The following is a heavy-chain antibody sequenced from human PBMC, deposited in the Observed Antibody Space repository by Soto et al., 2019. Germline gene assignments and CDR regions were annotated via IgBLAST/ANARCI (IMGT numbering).Heavy chain of an antibody. J-gene: IGHJ3*02. V-gene: IGHV1-46*03. CDR1: GYTFTSYY. D-gene: IGHD4-4*01. CDR2: INPSGGST. Sequence: ASVKVSCKASGYTFTSYYMHWVRHAPGQGLEWMGIINPSGGSTSYAQKFQGRVTMTRDTSTSTVYMELSSLRSEDTAVYYCARAYSARGDAFDIWGQRTMVTVSS. CDR3: ARAYSARGDAFDI.